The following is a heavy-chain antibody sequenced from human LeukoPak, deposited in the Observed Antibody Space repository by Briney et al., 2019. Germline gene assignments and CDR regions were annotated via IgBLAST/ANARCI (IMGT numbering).Heavy chain of an antibody. D-gene: IGHD6-13*01. Sequence: GGPLRLSCAASGFTFSSYSMNWVRQAPGKGLEWVSSISSSSSYIYYADSVKGRFTISRDNAKNSLYLQMNSLRAEDTAVYYCARDRRSSWYYWGQGTLVTVSS. CDR3: ARDRRSSWYY. V-gene: IGHV3-21*01. CDR1: GFTFSSYS. J-gene: IGHJ4*02. CDR2: ISSSSSYI.